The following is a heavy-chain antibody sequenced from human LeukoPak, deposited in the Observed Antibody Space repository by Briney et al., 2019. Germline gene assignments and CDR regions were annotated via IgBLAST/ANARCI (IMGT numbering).Heavy chain of an antibody. J-gene: IGHJ4*02. CDR2: ISSSSSYI. Sequence: GGSLRLSCAASGFTFSSYSMNWVRQAPGKGLEWVSSISSSSSYIYYADSLKGRFTISRDNAQNSLYLQMNSLRAEDTAVYYCARAHYYDSSGYYPYYFDYWGQGTLVTVSS. CDR1: GFTFSSYS. D-gene: IGHD3-22*01. V-gene: IGHV3-21*01. CDR3: ARAHYYDSSGYYPYYFDY.